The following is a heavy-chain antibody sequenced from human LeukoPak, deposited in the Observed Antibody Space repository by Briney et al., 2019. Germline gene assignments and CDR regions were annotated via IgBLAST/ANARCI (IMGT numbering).Heavy chain of an antibody. CDR3: ARGPSGFGELSHYYGMDV. CDR2: INHSGST. D-gene: IGHD3-10*01. J-gene: IGHJ6*04. CDR1: GGSFSGYY. V-gene: IGHV4-34*01. Sequence: PSETLSLTCAVYGGSFSGYYWSWIRQHPGKGLEWIGEINHSGSTNYNPSLKSRVTISVDTSKNQFSLKLSSVTAADTAVYYCARGPSGFGELSHYYGMDVWGKGTTVTVSS.